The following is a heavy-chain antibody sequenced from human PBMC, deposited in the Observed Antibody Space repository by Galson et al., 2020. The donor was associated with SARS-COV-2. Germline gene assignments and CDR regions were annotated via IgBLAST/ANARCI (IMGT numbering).Heavy chain of an antibody. CDR1: GGTFSSYA. CDR2: IIPIFGTA. D-gene: IGHD3-3*01. J-gene: IGHJ6*03. V-gene: IGHV1-69*13. CDR3: ANHPLYRTICGVVPSYYYYMDV. Sequence: SVKVSCKASGGTFSSYAISWVRQAPGQGLEWMGGIIPIFGTANYAQKFQGRVTITADESTSTAYMELSSLRSEDTAVYYCANHPLYRTICGVVPSYYYYMDVWGKGTTVTVSS.